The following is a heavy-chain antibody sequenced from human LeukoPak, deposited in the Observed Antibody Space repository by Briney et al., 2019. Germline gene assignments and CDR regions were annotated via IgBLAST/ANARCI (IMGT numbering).Heavy chain of an antibody. CDR3: ARGQVEWLRFGIYGP. CDR1: GFTFSGYW. J-gene: IGHJ5*02. Sequence: GSLRLSCAASGFTFSGYWMSWVRQPPGKGLEWIGEINHSGSTNYNPSLKSRVTISVDTSKNQFSLKLSSVTAADTAVYYCARGQVEWLRFGIYGPWGQGTLVTVSS. V-gene: IGHV4-34*01. D-gene: IGHD5-12*01. CDR2: INHSGST.